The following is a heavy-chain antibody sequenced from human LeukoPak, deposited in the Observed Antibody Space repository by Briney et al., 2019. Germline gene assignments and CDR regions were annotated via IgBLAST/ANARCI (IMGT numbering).Heavy chain of an antibody. Sequence: GGSLRLSCAASGFTFSSYAMSWVRQAPGKGLEWVSAISCNGGSTYYADSVKGRFTISRDNAKNTLYLQMNSLRAEDTAVYYCAKDRVSRVRYVGWSTKRYGMDVWGQGTTVTVSS. CDR3: AKDRVSRVRYVGWSTKRYGMDV. J-gene: IGHJ6*02. D-gene: IGHD3-9*01. CDR1: GFTFSSYA. V-gene: IGHV3-23*01. CDR2: ISCNGGST.